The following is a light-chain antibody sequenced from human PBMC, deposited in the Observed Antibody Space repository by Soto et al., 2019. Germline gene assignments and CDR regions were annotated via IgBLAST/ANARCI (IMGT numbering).Light chain of an antibody. CDR1: QSVSSN. Sequence: EIVMTQSPATLSVSPGERATLSCRASQSVSSNLAWYQQKPGQAPRLLIYGASTRATGIPARFSGSGSGTEFTLTISSLQSEDFAVYYCQQYNNWPWPKYTFGQGTKLEIK. CDR3: QQYNNWPWPKYT. CDR2: GAS. V-gene: IGKV3-15*01. J-gene: IGKJ2*01.